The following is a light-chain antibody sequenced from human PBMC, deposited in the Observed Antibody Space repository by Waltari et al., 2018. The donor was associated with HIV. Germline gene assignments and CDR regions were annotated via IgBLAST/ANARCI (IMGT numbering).Light chain of an antibody. CDR1: SSDVGGYNY. J-gene: IGLJ3*02. CDR3: SSYTSSSTRV. Sequence: QSALTQPASVSGSPGQSITISCTGTSSDVGGYNYVSWYQQHPRHAPKLMIYEVSNRPSGVSNRFAGSKSGNTASLTISGLQAEDEADYYCSSYTSSSTRVFGGGTKLTVL. V-gene: IGLV2-14*01. CDR2: EVS.